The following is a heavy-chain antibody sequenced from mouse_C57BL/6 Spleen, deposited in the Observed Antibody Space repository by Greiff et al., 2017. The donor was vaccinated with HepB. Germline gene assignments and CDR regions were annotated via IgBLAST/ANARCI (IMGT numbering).Heavy chain of an antibody. Sequence: EVQLVESGPELVKPGASVKISCKASGYSFTGYYMNWVKQSPEKSLEWIGEINPSTGGTTYNQKFKAKATLTVDKSSSTAYMQLKSLTSEDSAVYYCARSNWDSDYWGQGTTLTVSS. CDR2: INPSTGGT. D-gene: IGHD4-1*01. J-gene: IGHJ2*01. CDR3: ARSNWDSDY. V-gene: IGHV1-42*01. CDR1: GYSFTGYY.